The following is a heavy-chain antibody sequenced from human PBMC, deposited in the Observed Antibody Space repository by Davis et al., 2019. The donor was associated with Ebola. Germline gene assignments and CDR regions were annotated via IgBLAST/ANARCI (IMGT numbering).Heavy chain of an antibody. Sequence: ASVKVSCKASGYTFTSYGISWVRQAPGQGLEWMGWISAYNGNTNYAQKLQGRVTMTTDTSTSTAYMELRSLRSDDTAVYYCARDLWELLRASNLPFDYWGQGTLITVSS. CDR2: ISAYNGNT. D-gene: IGHD1-26*01. V-gene: IGHV1-18*01. CDR3: ARDLWELLRASNLPFDY. J-gene: IGHJ4*02. CDR1: GYTFTSYG.